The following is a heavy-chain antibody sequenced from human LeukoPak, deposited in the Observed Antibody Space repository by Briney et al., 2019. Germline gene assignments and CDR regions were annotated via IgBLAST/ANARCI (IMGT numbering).Heavy chain of an antibody. CDR2: ISSSGSTI. D-gene: IGHD1-26*01. CDR3: AKDPRYSGSYYFDY. Sequence: KPGGSLRLSCAASGFTFSDYYMSWIRQAPGKGLEWVSYISSSGSTIYYADSVKGRFTISRDNSKNTLYLQMNSLRAEDTAVYYCAKDPRYSGSYYFDYWGQGTLVTVSS. V-gene: IGHV3-11*01. J-gene: IGHJ4*02. CDR1: GFTFSDYY.